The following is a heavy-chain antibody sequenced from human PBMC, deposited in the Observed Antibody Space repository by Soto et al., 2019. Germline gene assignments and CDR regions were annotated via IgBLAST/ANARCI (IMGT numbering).Heavy chain of an antibody. V-gene: IGHV3-23*01. Sequence: GGSLRLSCAASGFTFSSYAMSWVRQAPGKGLEWVSAISGSGGSTYYADSVKGRFTISRDNSKNTLYLQMNSLRAEDTAVYYCAKGRTTVITLLGAFDIWGQGTMVIVSS. CDR1: GFTFSSYA. CDR2: ISGSGGST. J-gene: IGHJ3*02. CDR3: AKGRTTVITLLGAFDI. D-gene: IGHD4-17*01.